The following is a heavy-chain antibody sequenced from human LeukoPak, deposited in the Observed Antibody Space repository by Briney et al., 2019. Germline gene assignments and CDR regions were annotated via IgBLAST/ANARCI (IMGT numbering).Heavy chain of an antibody. Sequence: ASVKVSCKASGGTFSSYAISWVRQAPGQGLEWMGGIIPIFGTANYAQKFQGRVTITTDESTSTAYMELSSLRSEDTAVYYCARMYYDYVWGSQSSRGSYYFDYWGQGTLVTVSS. J-gene: IGHJ4*02. CDR3: ARMYYDYVWGSQSSRGSYYFDY. CDR2: IIPIFGTA. CDR1: GGTFSSYA. D-gene: IGHD3-16*01. V-gene: IGHV1-69*05.